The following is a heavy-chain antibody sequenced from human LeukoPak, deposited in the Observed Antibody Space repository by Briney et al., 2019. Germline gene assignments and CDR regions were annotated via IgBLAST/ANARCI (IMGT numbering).Heavy chain of an antibody. CDR3: ASEPSYVYYYDSSGYHQFDY. J-gene: IGHJ4*02. Sequence: GGSLRLSCAASGFTFSSYAMSWVRQAPGKGLEWVSAISGSGGSTYYADSVKGRFTISRDNSKNTLYLQMNSLRAEDTAVYYCASEPSYVYYYDSSGYHQFDYWGQGTLVTVSS. V-gene: IGHV3-23*01. CDR1: GFTFSSYA. D-gene: IGHD3-22*01. CDR2: ISGSGGST.